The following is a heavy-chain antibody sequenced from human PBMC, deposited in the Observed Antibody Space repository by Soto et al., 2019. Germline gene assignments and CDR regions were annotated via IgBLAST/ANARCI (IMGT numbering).Heavy chain of an antibody. Sequence: PSETLSLTCGVSGDSINSHYWSWIRQPPGKGLEWIGFIYYSGSTKYNPSLESRVTISVDTSKNQFSLKLSSVTTADTAVYYCARESAGSGKNSWFDPWGQGTLVTVSS. V-gene: IGHV4-59*11. J-gene: IGHJ5*02. CDR3: ARESAGSGKNSWFDP. D-gene: IGHD3-10*01. CDR2: IYYSGST. CDR1: GDSINSHY.